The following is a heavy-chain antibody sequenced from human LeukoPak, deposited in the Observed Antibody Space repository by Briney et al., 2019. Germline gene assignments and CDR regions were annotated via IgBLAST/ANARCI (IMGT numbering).Heavy chain of an antibody. CDR1: GGSFSGYY. J-gene: IGHJ4*02. CDR3: ARGLALALRYFDN. V-gene: IGHV4-34*01. CDR2: INHSGST. D-gene: IGHD3-9*01. Sequence: PSETLSLTCAVYGGSFSGYYWSWIRQPPGKGLEWIGEINHSGSTNYNPSLKSRVTISVDTSKNQFSLKLSSVTAADTAVYYCARGLALALRYFDNWGQGTLVTVSS.